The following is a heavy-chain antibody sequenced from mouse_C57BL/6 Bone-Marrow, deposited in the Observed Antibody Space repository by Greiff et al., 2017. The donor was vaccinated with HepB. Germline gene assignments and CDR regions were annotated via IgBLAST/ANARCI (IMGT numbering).Heavy chain of an antibody. CDR3: ARGGNWVAWFAY. Sequence: VQLQQPGAELVRPGSSVKLSCKASGYTFTSYWMDWVKQRPGQGLEWIGNIYPSDSETHYNQKFKDKATLTVDKSSSTAYMQLSSLTSEDSAVYYCARGGNWVAWFAYWGQGTLVTVSA. CDR1: GYTFTSYW. D-gene: IGHD4-1*01. J-gene: IGHJ3*01. V-gene: IGHV1-61*01. CDR2: IYPSDSET.